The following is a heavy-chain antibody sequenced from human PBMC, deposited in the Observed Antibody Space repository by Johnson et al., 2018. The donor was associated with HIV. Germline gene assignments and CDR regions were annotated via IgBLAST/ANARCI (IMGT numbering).Heavy chain of an antibody. Sequence: VQLVESGGGVVQPGRSLRLSCAASGFTVSSNEMSWVRQAPGKGLEWVSSISGGCPYYAAPVKGRFTIPREDSKNTLYLQMNSLKTEDTPVYYCSTSCITSFGVVVCAFDIWGQGTIVTVSS. CDR3: STSCITSFGVVVCAFDI. J-gene: IGHJ3*02. CDR1: GFTVSSNE. V-gene: IGHV3-38*03. D-gene: IGHD3-3*01. CDR2: ISGGCP.